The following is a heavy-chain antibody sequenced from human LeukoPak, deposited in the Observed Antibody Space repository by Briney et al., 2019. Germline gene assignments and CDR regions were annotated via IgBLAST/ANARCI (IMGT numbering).Heavy chain of an antibody. J-gene: IGHJ4*02. CDR3: ASTYYYDSSGYTLGY. V-gene: IGHV1-2*02. D-gene: IGHD3-22*01. CDR2: INPNSGGT. CDR1: GYTFTGYY. Sequence: GASVKVSCKASGYTFTGYYMHWVRQAPGQGLEWMGWINPNSGGTNYAQKFQGRVTMTRDTSISTAYMELSRLRSDDTAVYYCASTYYYDSSGYTLGYWGQGTLVTVSS.